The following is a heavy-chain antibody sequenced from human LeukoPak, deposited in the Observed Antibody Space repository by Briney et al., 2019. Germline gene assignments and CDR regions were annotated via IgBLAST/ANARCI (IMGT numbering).Heavy chain of an antibody. D-gene: IGHD1-26*01. V-gene: IGHV4-4*07. CDR1: GGSMRNYY. CDR2: INTSGST. CDR3: ARGGNYWPQWWFDP. Sequence: SETLSLTCTVSGGSMRNYYWSWIRQPAGRGLEWIGRINTSGSTKYNPSLKSRVTMSVDTSKNQFSLELNSVTPADTAVYYCARGGNYWPQWWFDPWGRGTLVSVSS. J-gene: IGHJ5*02.